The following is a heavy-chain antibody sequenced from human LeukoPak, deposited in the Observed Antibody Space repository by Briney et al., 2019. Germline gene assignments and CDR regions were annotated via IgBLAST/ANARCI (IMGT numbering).Heavy chain of an antibody. CDR1: GFSVSTNH. CDR2: LYGGGGT. CDR3: ALSPSRYFQR. Sequence: PWGSLSLTCAASGFSVSTNHWNWVRQAPGRGLEWVSLLYGGGGTNYADSVKGRFTISRDNSENMLYLQMNSLRAEDTDVYYGALSPSRYFQRSGRGTLLTVSS. J-gene: IGHJ1*01. V-gene: IGHV3-66*01.